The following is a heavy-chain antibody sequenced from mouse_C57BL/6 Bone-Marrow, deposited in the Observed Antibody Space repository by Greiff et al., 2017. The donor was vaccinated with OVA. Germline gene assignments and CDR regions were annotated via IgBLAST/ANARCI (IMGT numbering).Heavy chain of an antibody. CDR3: ARIDYALYYYAMDY. V-gene: IGHV1-50*01. Sequence: VQLQQPGAELVKPGASVKLSCKASGYTFTSYWMQWVKQRPGQGLEWIGEIDPSDSYTNYNQKFKGKATLTVDTSSSTAYMQLSSLTSEDSAVYYCARIDYALYYYAMDYWGQGTSVTVSS. J-gene: IGHJ4*01. CDR2: IDPSDSYT. CDR1: GYTFTSYW. D-gene: IGHD2-4*01.